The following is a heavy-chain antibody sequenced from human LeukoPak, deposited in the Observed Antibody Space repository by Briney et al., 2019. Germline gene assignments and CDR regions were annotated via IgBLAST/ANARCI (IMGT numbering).Heavy chain of an antibody. CDR3: ARTYSGSYFPYYYYYMDV. D-gene: IGHD1-26*01. CDR1: GYTFTSYD. J-gene: IGHJ6*03. CDR2: MNPNSGNT. Sequence: ASVKVSCKASGYTFTSYDINWVRQATGQGLEWMGWMNPNSGNTGYAQKFQGRVTITKNTSISTAYMELSSLRSEDTAVYYCARTYSGSYFPYYYYYMDVWGKGTTVTVSS. V-gene: IGHV1-8*03.